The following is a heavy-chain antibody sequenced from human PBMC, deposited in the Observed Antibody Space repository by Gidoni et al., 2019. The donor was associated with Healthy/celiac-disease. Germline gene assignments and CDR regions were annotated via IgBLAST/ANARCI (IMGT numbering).Heavy chain of an antibody. CDR1: GGSISSGGYY. Sequence: QVQLQESGPGLVKPSQTLSLTCTVSGGSISSGGYYWSWIRQHPGKGLEWIGYIYYSGSTYYNPSLKSRVTISVDTSKNQFSLKLSSVTAADTAVYYCAREFSSSWYNYYGMDVWGQGTTVTVSS. J-gene: IGHJ6*02. V-gene: IGHV4-31*03. CDR3: AREFSSSWYNYYGMDV. CDR2: IYYSGST. D-gene: IGHD6-13*01.